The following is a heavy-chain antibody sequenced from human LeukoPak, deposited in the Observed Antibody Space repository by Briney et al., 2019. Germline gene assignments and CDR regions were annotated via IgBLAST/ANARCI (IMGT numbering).Heavy chain of an antibody. CDR3: AKVLQMVREVTPFDY. V-gene: IGHV3-23*01. CDR1: GFSFSTYA. D-gene: IGHD3-10*01. J-gene: IGHJ4*02. Sequence: PGGSLRLSCAASGFSFSTYAMSWVRQAPGKGLEWVSGISSSGGSTVYIDSVKGRFTISRDNSKNTLYLQMNSLRAEDTAAYYCAKVLQMVREVTPFDYWGQGTLVTVSS. CDR2: ISSSGGST.